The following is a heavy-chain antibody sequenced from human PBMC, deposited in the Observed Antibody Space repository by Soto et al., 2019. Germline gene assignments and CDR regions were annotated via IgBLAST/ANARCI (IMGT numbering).Heavy chain of an antibody. CDR2: INPATGAA. V-gene: IGHV1-2*02. CDR3: ASGGGVGVAGSAAFDM. Sequence: QLHLVQSGAVVKKPGASVTVSCSASGYPVTAYYMHWVRQAPGRGLEWMGGINPATGAAKYTQTFQGRVTMTRDTSTITVFMELGGLTSEDTAVFYCASGGGVGVAGSAAFDMWGQGTLVTVSS. CDR1: GYPVTAYY. D-gene: IGHD3-3*01. J-gene: IGHJ3*02.